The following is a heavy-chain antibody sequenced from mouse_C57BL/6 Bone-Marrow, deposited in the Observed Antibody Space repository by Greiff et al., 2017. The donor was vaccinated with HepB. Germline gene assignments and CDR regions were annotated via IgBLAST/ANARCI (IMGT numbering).Heavy chain of an antibody. CDR1: GFSLTSYA. CDR2: IWTGGGT. J-gene: IGHJ1*03. V-gene: IGHV2-9-1*01. CDR3: ARISSDCYGSPWYFDV. D-gene: IGHD1-1*01. Sequence: VKLMESGPGLVAPSQSLSITCTVSGFSLTSYAISWVRQPPGKGLEWLGVIWTGGGTNYNSALKSRLSISKDNSKSQVFLKMNSLQTDDTARYYCARISSDCYGSPWYFDVWGTGTTVTVSS.